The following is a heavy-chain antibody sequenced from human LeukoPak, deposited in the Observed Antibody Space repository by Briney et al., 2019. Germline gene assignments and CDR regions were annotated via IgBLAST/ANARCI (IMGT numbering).Heavy chain of an antibody. Sequence: GGSLRLSCAASGFTFSSYAMSWVRQAPGKGLEWASALSGSGDSTYYGDSVKGRFTISRDSSKNTLYLQMNSLRAEDTAVYYCAKTRPLDSSSWSHGDYWGQGTLVTVSS. CDR1: GFTFSSYA. V-gene: IGHV3-23*01. J-gene: IGHJ4*02. D-gene: IGHD6-13*01. CDR2: LSGSGDST. CDR3: AKTRPLDSSSWSHGDY.